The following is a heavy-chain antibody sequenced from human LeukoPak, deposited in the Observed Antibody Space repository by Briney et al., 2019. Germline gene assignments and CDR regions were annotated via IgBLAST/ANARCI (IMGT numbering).Heavy chain of an antibody. CDR1: GYTFTSYD. CDR2: MNPNSGNT. J-gene: IGHJ6*03. CDR3: ARGGAGYYYMDV. Sequence: ASVKVSCNASGYTFTSYDINWVRQATGQGLEWMGWMNPNSGNTGYAQKFQGRVTITRNTSISTAYMELSRLRSDDTAVYYCARGGAGYYYMDVWGKGTTVTISS. V-gene: IGHV1-8*03.